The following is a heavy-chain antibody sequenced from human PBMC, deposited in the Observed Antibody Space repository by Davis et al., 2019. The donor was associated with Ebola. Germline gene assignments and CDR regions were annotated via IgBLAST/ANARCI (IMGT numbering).Heavy chain of an antibody. CDR3: ARGGVSSGWWRDAFDI. CDR1: GFTFSSSW. CDR2: IKQDGSEK. D-gene: IGHD6-19*01. Sequence: WGSLRLSCAASGFTFSSSWMRWVRQAPGKGLEWVANIKQDGSEKYYVDSVKGRFTISRDNAKNSLYLQMNSLRAEDTAVYYCARGGVSSGWWRDAFDIWGQGTMVTVSS. V-gene: IGHV3-7*01. J-gene: IGHJ3*02.